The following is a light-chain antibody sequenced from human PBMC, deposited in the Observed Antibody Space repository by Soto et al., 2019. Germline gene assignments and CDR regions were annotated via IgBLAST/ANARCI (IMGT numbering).Light chain of an antibody. CDR2: KAS. CDR3: QQYNIYWT. J-gene: IGKJ1*01. Sequence: IQMTQSPSTRSSSLGDRVTITCRASQSVSSWLAWYQKKPEKAPKLLIYKASSLESGVPSRFIGSGSGTEFTLTISSMQPDDIATDDCQQYNIYWTFGQGTKVDIK. CDR1: QSVSSW. V-gene: IGKV1-5*03.